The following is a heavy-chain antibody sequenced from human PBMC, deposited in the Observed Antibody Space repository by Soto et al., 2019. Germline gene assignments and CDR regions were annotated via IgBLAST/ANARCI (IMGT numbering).Heavy chain of an antibody. CDR2: IYYSGST. CDR1: GGSISSGGYY. Sequence: SETLSLTCTVSGGSISSGGYYWSWIRQPPGKGLEWIGYIYYSGSTYYNPSLKSRVTISVDTSKNQFSLKLSSVTAADTAVYYCANYPTTVTSDYWGQATLVTVSS. V-gene: IGHV4-30-4*02. J-gene: IGHJ4*02. D-gene: IGHD4-17*01. CDR3: ANYPTTVTSDY.